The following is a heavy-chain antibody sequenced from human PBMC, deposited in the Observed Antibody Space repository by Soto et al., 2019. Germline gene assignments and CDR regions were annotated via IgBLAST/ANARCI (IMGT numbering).Heavy chain of an antibody. D-gene: IGHD6-6*01. Sequence: PXQTLSLTCAISGDSVSSNSATCNWIRQSPSRGLEWLGRTYYRSKWSNDYAVSVKSRITINADTSKNQLSLQLSSVTPEDTAVYYCARDVAARPPFDYWGQGTLVTVYS. CDR1: GDSVSSNSAT. CDR3: ARDVAARPPFDY. J-gene: IGHJ4*02. V-gene: IGHV6-1*01. CDR2: TYYRSKWSN.